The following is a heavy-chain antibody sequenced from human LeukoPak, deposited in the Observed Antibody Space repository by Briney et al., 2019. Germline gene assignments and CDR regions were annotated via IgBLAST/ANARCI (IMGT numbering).Heavy chain of an antibody. V-gene: IGHV1-46*01. CDR3: ARGRYDYVWGSYRYDWWFDP. CDR1: GYTFTSYY. CDR2: INPSGGST. Sequence: ASVKVSCKASGYTFTSYYMHWVRQAPGQGLEWMGIINPSGGSTSYAQKFQGRVTITRDTSTSTVYMELSSLRSEDTAVYYCARGRYDYVWGSYRYDWWFDPWGQGTLVTVSS. J-gene: IGHJ5*02. D-gene: IGHD3-16*02.